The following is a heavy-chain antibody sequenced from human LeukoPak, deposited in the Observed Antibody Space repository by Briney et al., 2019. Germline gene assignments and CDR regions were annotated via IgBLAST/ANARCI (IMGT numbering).Heavy chain of an antibody. J-gene: IGHJ4*02. Sequence: GASVKLSCKASGYTFTSYGISWVRQAPGQGLEWMGCISAYNGNTNYAQKLQGRVTMTTDTSTSTAYMELRSLRTDDTAVYYCARDRLLWFRALFWNPFDYWGQGTLVTVSS. CDR3: ARDRLLWFRALFWNPFDY. CDR2: ISAYNGNT. D-gene: IGHD3-10*01. CDR1: GYTFTSYG. V-gene: IGHV1-18*01.